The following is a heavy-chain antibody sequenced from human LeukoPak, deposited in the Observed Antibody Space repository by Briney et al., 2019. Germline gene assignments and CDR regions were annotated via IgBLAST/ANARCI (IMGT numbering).Heavy chain of an antibody. CDR3: VRGGGADRPYGLDV. CDR2: INSDGTST. Sequence: GGSLTLSRAAFGFTFSSYWIHWVRQAPGKGPVWVSRINSDGTSTTYADPVKGRFTISGDSAKNTVYLQMNSLRAEDTAVYYCVRGGGADRPYGLDVWGQGTTVTDSS. CDR1: GFTFSSYW. D-gene: IGHD6-6*01. J-gene: IGHJ6*02. V-gene: IGHV3-74*01.